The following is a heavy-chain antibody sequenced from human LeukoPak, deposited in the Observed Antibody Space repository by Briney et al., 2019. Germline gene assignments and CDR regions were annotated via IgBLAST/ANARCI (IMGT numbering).Heavy chain of an antibody. CDR3: AKDLSSNWYEKYFQH. V-gene: IGHV3-23*01. Sequence: PGGSLRLYSAVSRFTFSGYTTAGVRPAPGKGREWVSTISSTAGSTYYADSVKGRFTISRDDSKNTLFLQMNSLRAEDTAVYYCAKDLSSNWYEKYFQHWGQGTLVTVSS. D-gene: IGHD6-13*01. CDR1: RFTFSGYT. CDR2: ISSTAGST. J-gene: IGHJ1*01.